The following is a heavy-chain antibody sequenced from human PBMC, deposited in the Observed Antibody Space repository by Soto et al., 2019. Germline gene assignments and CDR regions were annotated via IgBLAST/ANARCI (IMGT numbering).Heavy chain of an antibody. J-gene: IGHJ4*02. CDR2: ISYDGSNK. V-gene: IGHV3-30-3*01. CDR1: GFTFSSYA. D-gene: IGHD6-6*01. Sequence: QVQLVESGGGVVQPGRSLRLSCAASGFTFSSYAMHWVRQAPGKGLEWVAVISYDGSNKHYADSVKGRFTISRDNSKNTLYLQMNSLRAEDTAVYYCARYSSSPDYWGQGTLVTVSS. CDR3: ARYSSSPDY.